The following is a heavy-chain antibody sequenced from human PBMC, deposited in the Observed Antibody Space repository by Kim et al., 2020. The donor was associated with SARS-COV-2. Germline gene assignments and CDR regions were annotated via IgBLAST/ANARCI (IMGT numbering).Heavy chain of an antibody. CDR2: ISYDGSNK. Sequence: GGSLRLSCAASGFTFSSYGMHWVRQAPGKGLEWVAVISYDGSNKYYADSVKGRFTISRDNSKNTLYLQMNSLRAEDTAVYYCAKDRGYSAPSYQLLWGYYYYYGMDVWGQGTTVTVSS. CDR1: GFTFSSYG. J-gene: IGHJ6*02. D-gene: IGHD2-2*01. V-gene: IGHV3-30*18. CDR3: AKDRGYSAPSYQLLWGYYYYYGMDV.